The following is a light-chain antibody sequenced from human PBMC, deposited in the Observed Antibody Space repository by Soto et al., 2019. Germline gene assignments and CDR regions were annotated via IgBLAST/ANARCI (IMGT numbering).Light chain of an antibody. J-gene: IGKJ4*01. V-gene: IGKV3-15*01. CDR1: QSVSSN. CDR2: GAS. Sequence: EIVMTQSPATLSVSPGERATLSCRASQSVSSNLAWYQQKPGQAPRLLIYGASTRATGIPARFSGSGSGTEFSLTISSLQSEDFAVDYCQQYNNWPRALTFGEGTKVEIK. CDR3: QQYNNWPRALT.